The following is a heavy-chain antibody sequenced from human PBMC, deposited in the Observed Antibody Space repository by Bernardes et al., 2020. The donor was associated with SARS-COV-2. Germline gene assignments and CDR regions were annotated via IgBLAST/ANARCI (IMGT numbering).Heavy chain of an antibody. CDR2: IYYNGST. J-gene: IGHJ4*02. CDR3: ARDRLYFDSSGEFDF. D-gene: IGHD3-22*01. CDR1: GGSINSGDYY. Sequence: TLSLTFSVSGGSINSGDYYWSWIRQHPGKGLEWIGYIYYNGSTYYNPSLKSRVSMSVDTSKNQFSLKLNSVTAADTAIYYCARDRLYFDSSGEFDFWGQGTLVTVSS. V-gene: IGHV4-31*03.